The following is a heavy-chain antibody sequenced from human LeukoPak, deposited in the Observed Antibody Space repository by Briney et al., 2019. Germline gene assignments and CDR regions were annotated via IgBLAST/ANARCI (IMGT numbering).Heavy chain of an antibody. J-gene: IGHJ4*02. D-gene: IGHD5-18*01. Sequence: ASVKVSCKASGYTFTGYYMHWVRQAPGQGPEWMGVISPSGGSTIYAQKFKGRVTMTRDTSTSTVYMELSSLRSEDTAVYYCARVGYSYGYSFALFDYWGQGTLVTVSS. V-gene: IGHV1-46*01. CDR2: ISPSGGST. CDR3: ARVGYSYGYSFALFDY. CDR1: GYTFTGYY.